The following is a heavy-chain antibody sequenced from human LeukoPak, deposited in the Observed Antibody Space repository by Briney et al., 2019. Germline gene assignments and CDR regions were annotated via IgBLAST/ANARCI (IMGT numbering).Heavy chain of an antibody. CDR3: ARKGRNSSSSPFDY. D-gene: IGHD6-6*01. CDR1: GGSISSGGYS. Sequence: SETLSLTCTVSGGSISSGGYSWSWIRQPPGKGLEWIGYIYHSGSTYYKPSLKSRVTISVDRSKNQFSLKLSSVTAADTAVYYCARKGRNSSSSPFDYWGQGTLVTVSS. CDR2: IYHSGST. J-gene: IGHJ4*02. V-gene: IGHV4-30-2*01.